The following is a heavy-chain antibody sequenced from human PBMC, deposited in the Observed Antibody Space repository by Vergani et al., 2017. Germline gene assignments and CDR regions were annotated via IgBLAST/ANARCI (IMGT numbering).Heavy chain of an antibody. CDR3: ARATWLSSSWTRYGWFDP. CDR1: GGSISSYY. CDR2: IYYSGST. D-gene: IGHD6-13*01. Sequence: QVQLLESGPGLVKPSETLSLTCSVSGGSISSYYWSWIRQPPGKGLEWIGYIYYSGSTNYNPSLKSRVTILVDTSKNQFPLKLSSVTAADTAVYYCARATWLSSSWTRYGWFDPWGQGTLVTVSS. V-gene: IGHV4-59*01. J-gene: IGHJ5*02.